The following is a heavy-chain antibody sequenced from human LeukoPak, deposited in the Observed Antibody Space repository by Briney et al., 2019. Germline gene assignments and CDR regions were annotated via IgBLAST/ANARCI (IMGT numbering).Heavy chain of an antibody. J-gene: IGHJ5*02. CDR3: ARDLLNWFDP. V-gene: IGHV4-59*01. CDR1: GGSISSYY. Sequence: SETLSLTCTVSGGSISSYYWSWIRQPPGKGLEWIGYIYYSGSTNYNPSLKSRVTISVDTSMNQFSLKLSSVTAADTAVYYCARDLLNWFDPWGQGTLVTVSS. CDR2: IYYSGST.